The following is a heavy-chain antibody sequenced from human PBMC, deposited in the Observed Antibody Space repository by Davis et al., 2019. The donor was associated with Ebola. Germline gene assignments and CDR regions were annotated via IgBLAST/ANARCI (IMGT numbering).Heavy chain of an antibody. CDR3: TTEGTHCSGGSCYSCYFDY. V-gene: IGHV3-15*01. J-gene: IGHJ4*02. D-gene: IGHD2-15*01. CDR2: IKSKTDGGTT. Sequence: GESLKISCAASGFTFSNAWMSWVRQAPGKGLEWVGRIKSKTDGGTTDYAAPVKGRCTISRDDSKNTLYLQMNSLKTEDTAVYYCTTEGTHCSGGSCYSCYFDYWGQGTLVTVSS. CDR1: GFTFSNAW.